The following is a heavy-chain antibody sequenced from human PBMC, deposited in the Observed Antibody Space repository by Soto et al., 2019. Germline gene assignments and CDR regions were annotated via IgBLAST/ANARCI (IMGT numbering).Heavy chain of an antibody. Sequence: SVKVSCKPSGGTFTTNAISWVQQAPGQGLEWMGSIFPFLDITQFTQIFQGRVTISADKSTSTTSMEVSSLKSEDTAVYYCARESPEYFQHWGQGTLVTVSS. J-gene: IGHJ1*01. V-gene: IGHV1-69*04. CDR1: GGTFTTNA. CDR3: ARESPEYFQH. CDR2: IFPFLDIT.